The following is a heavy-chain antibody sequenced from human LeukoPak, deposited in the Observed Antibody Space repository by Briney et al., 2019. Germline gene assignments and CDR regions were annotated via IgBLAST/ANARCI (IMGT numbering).Heavy chain of an antibody. CDR1: GFTFSTYE. V-gene: IGHV3-48*03. CDR2: ISCSGSGV. J-gene: IGHJ4*02. Sequence: GESLRLSCAASGFTFSTYEMNWVRQAPGKGLEWLSYISCSGSGVSYADSVKGRFTISRDNAENSLYLQMNSLRADDTAVYYCARTPSSSSSWHWGRGTLVTVSP. CDR3: ARTPSSSSSWH. D-gene: IGHD6-13*01.